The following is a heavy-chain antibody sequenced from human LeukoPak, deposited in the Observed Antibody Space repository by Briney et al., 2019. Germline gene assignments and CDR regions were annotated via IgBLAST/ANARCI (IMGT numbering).Heavy chain of an antibody. J-gene: IGHJ1*01. D-gene: IGHD3-3*01. CDR3: ASPSSHYDVWRGYSMFQL. CDR2: INPIVGAP. CDR1: RGTFSSHV. Sequence: SVKVSCKASRGTFSSHVISWVREAPGQGLEWMGRINPIVGAPIYAQKLQGRVTITADKSTSTAYIELSSLGSEDTAVYYCASPSSHYDVWRGYSMFQLWGQGTLVIVSS. V-gene: IGHV1-69*04.